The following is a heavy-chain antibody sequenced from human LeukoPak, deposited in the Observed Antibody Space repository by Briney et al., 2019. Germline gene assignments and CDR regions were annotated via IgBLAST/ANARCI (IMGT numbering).Heavy chain of an antibody. D-gene: IGHD2-15*01. CDR3: ASASHCSGGSCSDY. CDR2: ISYDGSNK. V-gene: IGHV3-30-3*01. J-gene: IGHJ4*02. CDR1: GFTFSSYA. Sequence: QTGGSLRLSCAASGFTFSSYAMHWVRQAPGKGLEWVAVISYDGSNKYYADSVKGRFTISRDNSKNTLYLQMNSLRAEDTAVYYCASASHCSGGSCSDYWGQGTLVTVSS.